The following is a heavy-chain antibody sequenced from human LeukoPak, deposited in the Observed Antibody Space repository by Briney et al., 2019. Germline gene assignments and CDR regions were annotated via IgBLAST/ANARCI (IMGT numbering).Heavy chain of an antibody. Sequence: GGSLRLSCAASGFTFSNYAMTWVRQAPGKGLEWVSALSGSGGSAYYADSVKGRFTISRDNSKNTLYLQMNSLRAEDTAVYYCARGQGYYDSSGYYVYFDYWGQGTLVTVSS. V-gene: IGHV3-23*01. J-gene: IGHJ4*02. CDR1: GFTFSNYA. CDR2: LSGSGGSA. CDR3: ARGQGYYDSSGYYVYFDY. D-gene: IGHD3-22*01.